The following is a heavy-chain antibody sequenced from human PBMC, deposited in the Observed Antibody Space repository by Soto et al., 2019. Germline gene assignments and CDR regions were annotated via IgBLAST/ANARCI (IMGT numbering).Heavy chain of an antibody. D-gene: IGHD1-26*01. V-gene: IGHV3-23*01. CDR2: ISGRGGST. CDR1: GFTFSSYA. CDR3: ARRGSGSYYDH. Sequence: EVQLLESGGGLVQPGGSLRLSCAASGFTFSSYAMRWVRQAPVKGLEWVSAISGRGGSTYYADSVKGRFTISGDNSKSTLYRQMNSLIAEGTAVYYCARRGSGSYYDHWGQGTRVTVSS. J-gene: IGHJ4*02.